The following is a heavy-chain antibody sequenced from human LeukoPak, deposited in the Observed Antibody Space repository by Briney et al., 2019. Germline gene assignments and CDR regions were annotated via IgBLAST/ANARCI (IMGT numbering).Heavy chain of an antibody. D-gene: IGHD3-22*01. CDR3: ARDRYYDSSGYYGAFDI. CDR2: IYSGGST. J-gene: IGHJ3*02. Sequence: GGSLRLSCAASGFTVSSNYMSWVRQAPGKGLEWVSVIYSGGSTYYADSVKGRFTISRDSSKNTLYLQMNGLRAEDTAVYYCARDRYYDSSGYYGAFDIWGQGTMVTVSS. CDR1: GFTVSSNY. V-gene: IGHV3-53*01.